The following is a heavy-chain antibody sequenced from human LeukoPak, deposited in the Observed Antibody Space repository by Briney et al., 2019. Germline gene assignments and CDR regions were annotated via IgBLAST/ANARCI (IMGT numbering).Heavy chain of an antibody. D-gene: IGHD6-19*01. CDR3: ARDVAGTKDY. V-gene: IGHV3-21*01. J-gene: IGHJ4*02. CDR1: GFTFSSYS. CDR2: VSSSSSYI. Sequence: GGSLRLSCAASGFTFSSYSMNWVRQAPGKGLEWVSSVSSSSSYIYYADSVKGRFTISRDNAKNSLYLQMNSLRAEDTAVYYCARDVAGTKDYWGQGTLVTVSS.